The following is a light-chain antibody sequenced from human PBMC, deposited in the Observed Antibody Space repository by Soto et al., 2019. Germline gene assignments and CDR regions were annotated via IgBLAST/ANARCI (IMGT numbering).Light chain of an antibody. Sequence: QSALTQPPSASGSPGQSVTISCTGTSSDVGGYNYVSWYQQHPGRAPKLMIYEVSKRPSGVPDRFSGSKSGNTASLTVSGLQTEDEAYYYCSSYAGSNNQVFGTGTKLTVL. CDR3: SSYAGSNNQV. J-gene: IGLJ1*01. CDR1: SSDVGGYNY. CDR2: EVS. V-gene: IGLV2-8*01.